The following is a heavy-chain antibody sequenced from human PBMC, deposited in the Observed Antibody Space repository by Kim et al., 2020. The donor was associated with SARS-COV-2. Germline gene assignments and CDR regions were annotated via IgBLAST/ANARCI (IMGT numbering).Heavy chain of an antibody. CDR3: AKDIWPRGPEIAGPLGY. V-gene: IGHV3-43*01. CDR2: ISWDGGST. CDR1: GFTFDDYT. Sequence: GGSLRLSCAASGFTFDDYTMHWVRQAPGKGLEWVSLISWDGGSTYYADSVKGRFTISRDNSKNSLYLQMNSLRTEDTALYYCAKDIWPRGPEIAGPLGYWGQGTLVTVSS. J-gene: IGHJ4*02. D-gene: IGHD6-13*01.